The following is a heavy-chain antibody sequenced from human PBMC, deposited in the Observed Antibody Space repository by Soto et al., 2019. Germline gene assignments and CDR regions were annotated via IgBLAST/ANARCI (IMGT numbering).Heavy chain of an antibody. CDR1: GYSISSGYY. D-gene: IGHD3-3*01. CDR2: IYHSGST. V-gene: IGHV4-38-2*01. CDR3: ARVQGRITIFGVVPPGDWFDP. Sequence: PSETLSLTCAVSGYSISSGYYWGWIRQPPGKGLEWIGSIYHSGSTYYNPSLKSRVTISVDTPKNQFSLKLSSVTAADTAVYYCARVQGRITIFGVVPPGDWFDPWGQGTLVTVSS. J-gene: IGHJ5*02.